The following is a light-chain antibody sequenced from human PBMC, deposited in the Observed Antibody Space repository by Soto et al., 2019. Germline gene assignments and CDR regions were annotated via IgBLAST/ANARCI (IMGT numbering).Light chain of an antibody. CDR3: QQYNNWPPT. J-gene: IGKJ1*01. V-gene: IGKV3-15*01. CDR2: GAS. Sequence: EIVMTQSPATLSVSPGERATLSCRASQSVSSNLAWSQHKPGQAPRLLIYGASTRATGIPARFSGSGSGTEFTLTISSLQSEDFAVYFCQQYNNWPPTLGHGTKVDIK. CDR1: QSVSSN.